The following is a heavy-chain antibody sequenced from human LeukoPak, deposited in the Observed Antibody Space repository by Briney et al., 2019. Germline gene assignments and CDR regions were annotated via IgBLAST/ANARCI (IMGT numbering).Heavy chain of an antibody. Sequence: PGGSLRLSCAASGFTFSDYFMSWIRQAPGKGLEWVSCISSSGFTIYYGDSVKGRFTISRDNADNSLFLQMNSLRVEDTAVYYCAKEPATIKFPFDIWGQGTLVTVSP. D-gene: IGHD5-24*01. V-gene: IGHV3-11*01. CDR2: ISSSGFTI. J-gene: IGHJ4*02. CDR3: AKEPATIKFPFDI. CDR1: GFTFSDYF.